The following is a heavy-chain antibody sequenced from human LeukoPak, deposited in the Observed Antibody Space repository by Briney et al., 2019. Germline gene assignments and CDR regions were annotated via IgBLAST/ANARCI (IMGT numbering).Heavy chain of an antibody. V-gene: IGHV4-39*01. CDR2: IYYSGST. J-gene: IGHJ5*02. Sequence: SETLSLTCTVSGGSISSSSYYWGWIRQPPGTGLEWIGSIYYSGSTYYNPSLKSRVTISADTSKNQFSLKLSSVTAADTAVYYCARKRGYSGYDYHNWFDPWGQGTLVTVSS. D-gene: IGHD5-12*01. CDR3: ARKRGYSGYDYHNWFDP. CDR1: GGSISSSSYY.